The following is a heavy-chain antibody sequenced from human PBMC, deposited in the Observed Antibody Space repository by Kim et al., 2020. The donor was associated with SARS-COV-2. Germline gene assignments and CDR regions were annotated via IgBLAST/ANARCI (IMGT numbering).Heavy chain of an antibody. D-gene: IGHD3-10*01. CDR3: AKDLWGFSGNDF. CDR2: T. J-gene: IGHJ4*02. Sequence: TYYPDSVKGRFTISRDISKNTLYLQMSSLGAEDTALYYWAKDLWGFSGNDFWGQGTLVTVSS. V-gene: IGHV3-23*01.